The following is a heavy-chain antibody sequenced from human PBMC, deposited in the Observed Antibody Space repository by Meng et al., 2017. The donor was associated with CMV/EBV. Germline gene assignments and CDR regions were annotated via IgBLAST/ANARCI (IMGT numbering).Heavy chain of an antibody. Sequence: QAQLQEAGPGLVKPSQTLSLTCTVSGGSISSGDYYWSWIRQPPGKGLELIGYIYYSGSTYYNPSLKSRVTISVDTSKNQFSLKLSSVTAADTAVYYCARVGRTSCYDYWGQGTLVTVSS. CDR1: GGSISSGDYY. CDR3: ARVGRTSCYDY. CDR2: IYYSGST. D-gene: IGHD2-2*01. J-gene: IGHJ4*02. V-gene: IGHV4-30-4*08.